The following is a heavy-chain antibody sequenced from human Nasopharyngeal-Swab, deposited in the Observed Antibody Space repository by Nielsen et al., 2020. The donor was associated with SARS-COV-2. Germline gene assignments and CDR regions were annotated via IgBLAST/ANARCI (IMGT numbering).Heavy chain of an antibody. Sequence: GSLRLSCTVSGGSISSYYWSWIRQPPGKGLEWIGYIYYSGSTNYNPSLKSRVTISVDTSKNQFSLKLSSVTAADTAVYYCARDLSHSSGWYKTGYAFDIWGQGTMVTVSS. D-gene: IGHD6-19*01. CDR2: IYYSGST. J-gene: IGHJ3*02. CDR1: GGSISSYY. V-gene: IGHV4-59*01. CDR3: ARDLSHSSGWYKTGYAFDI.